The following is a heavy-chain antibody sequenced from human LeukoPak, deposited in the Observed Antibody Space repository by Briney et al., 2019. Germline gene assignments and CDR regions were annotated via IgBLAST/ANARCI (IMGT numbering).Heavy chain of an antibody. D-gene: IGHD3-9*01. CDR1: GYSFTSYW. CDR3: ARHLRSATVDY. V-gene: IGHV5-51*01. Sequence: GESLKISCKGSGYSFTSYWIGWVRQTPGKGLEWMGIIFPGDSNTIYSPSFQGQVTISADKSINTAYLQWSSLKASDTAMYYCARHLRSATVDYWGQGTLVTVSS. CDR2: IFPGDSNT. J-gene: IGHJ4*02.